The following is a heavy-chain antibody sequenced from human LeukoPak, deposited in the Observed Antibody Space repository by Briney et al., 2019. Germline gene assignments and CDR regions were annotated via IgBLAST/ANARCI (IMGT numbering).Heavy chain of an antibody. J-gene: IGHJ6*04. CDR2: IIPIFGTA. CDR1: GGTFSSYA. D-gene: IGHD3-10*01. Sequence: VASVKVSCKASGGTFSSYAISWVRQAPGQGLEWMGGIIPIFGTANYAQKFQGRVTITADKSTSTAYMELSSLRSEDTAVYYCARDLYGSRSKRCGMDVWGKGTTVTVST. CDR3: ARDLYGSRSKRCGMDV. V-gene: IGHV1-69*06.